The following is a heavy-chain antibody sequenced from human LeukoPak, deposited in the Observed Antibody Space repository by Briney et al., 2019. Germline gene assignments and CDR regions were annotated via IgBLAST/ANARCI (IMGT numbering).Heavy chain of an antibody. CDR3: ARAGVRYDFWSGSDAFDI. V-gene: IGHV1-69*05. CDR1: GGTFSSYA. Sequence: ASVKVSCKASGGTFSSYAISWVRQAPGQGLEWMGGIIPIFGTANYAQKFQGRVTITTDESTSAAYMELSSLRSEDTAVYYCARAGVRYDFWSGSDAFDIWGQGAMVTVSS. J-gene: IGHJ3*02. CDR2: IIPIFGTA. D-gene: IGHD3-3*01.